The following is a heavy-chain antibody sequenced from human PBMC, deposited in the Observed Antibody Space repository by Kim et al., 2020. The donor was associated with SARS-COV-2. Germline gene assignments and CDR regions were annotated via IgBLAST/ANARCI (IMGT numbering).Heavy chain of an antibody. CDR3: ARDMVGTSTVY. Sequence: ASVKVSCKTSGYSFTDYYIHWVRQAPGQGLEWIGWIIPNNGGTNYAQKFQGRVTMTRDTSFSTAFLELGRLTSDDTAVYYCARDMVGTSTVYWGQGTLVTVST. D-gene: IGHD1-26*01. J-gene: IGHJ4*02. CDR1: GYSFTDYY. V-gene: IGHV1-2*02. CDR2: IIPNNGGT.